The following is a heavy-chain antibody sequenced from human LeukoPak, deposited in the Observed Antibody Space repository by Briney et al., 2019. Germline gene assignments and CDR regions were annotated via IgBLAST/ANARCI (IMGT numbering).Heavy chain of an antibody. CDR3: ARETTATAIQGFDY. CDR2: IYYSGST. Sequence: SETLSLTCAVSGYSISSSNWWGWIRQPPGKGLEWIGYIYYSGSTNYNPSLKSRVTISVDTSKNQFSLKLSSVTAADTAVYYCARETTATAIQGFDYWGQGTLVTVSS. J-gene: IGHJ4*02. V-gene: IGHV4-28*03. CDR1: GYSISSSNW. D-gene: IGHD2-2*02.